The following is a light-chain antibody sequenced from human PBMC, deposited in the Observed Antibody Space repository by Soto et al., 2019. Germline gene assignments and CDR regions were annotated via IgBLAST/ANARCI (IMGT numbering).Light chain of an antibody. CDR3: QHYGTSSRT. V-gene: IGKV3-20*01. CDR2: DAS. J-gene: IGKJ1*01. Sequence: PGERATLSCRASQRVSSNYLAWYQQKPGQAPRLVMYDASSRATGIPDRFSGGGSGTDFTLTISRLEPEDFAVYYCQHYGTSSRTFGQGTKVEV. CDR1: QRVSSNY.